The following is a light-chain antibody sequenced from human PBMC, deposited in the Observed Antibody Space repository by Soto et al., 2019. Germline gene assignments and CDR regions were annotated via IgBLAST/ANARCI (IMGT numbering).Light chain of an antibody. CDR3: QQYNGYWT. CDR1: QNVANY. J-gene: IGKJ1*01. V-gene: IGKV3D-15*01. CDR2: GAS. Sequence: EIVLTHSPATLSLSPWERATLSFRASQNVANYLDWYQQKPGQAPRLLIYGASSRATGIPDRFSGSGSGTEFTLTISSLQPDDFATYYCQQYNGYWTFGQGTKVDIK.